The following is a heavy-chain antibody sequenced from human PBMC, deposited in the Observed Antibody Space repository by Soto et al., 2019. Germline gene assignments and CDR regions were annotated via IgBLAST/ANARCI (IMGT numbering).Heavy chain of an antibody. D-gene: IGHD1-1*01. Sequence: QVHLVQSGAEVKKPGASVKVSCKGSGYGFTTYGITWVRQAPGQGLEWMAWISAHNGNTNYAQKLQGRVTVTRDTSTSTAYMEPRSLRSDDTAVYYCARGRYGDYWGQGALVTVSS. CDR2: ISAHNGNT. CDR1: GYGFTTYG. CDR3: ARGRYGDY. J-gene: IGHJ4*02. V-gene: IGHV1-18*01.